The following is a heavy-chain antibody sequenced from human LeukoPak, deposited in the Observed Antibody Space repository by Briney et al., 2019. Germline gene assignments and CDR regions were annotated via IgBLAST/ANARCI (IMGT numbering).Heavy chain of an antibody. D-gene: IGHD6-19*01. J-gene: IGHJ4*02. CDR3: ARDHRNSLLLGEQWLVHFDY. CDR2: ISAYNGNT. Sequence: GASVKVSCKASGYTFTSYGISWVRQAPGQGLEWMGWISAYNGNTNYAQKFQGRVTMTRDTSISTAYMELSRLRSDDTAVYYCARDHRNSLLLGEQWLVHFDYWGQGTLVTVSS. CDR1: GYTFTSYG. V-gene: IGHV1-18*01.